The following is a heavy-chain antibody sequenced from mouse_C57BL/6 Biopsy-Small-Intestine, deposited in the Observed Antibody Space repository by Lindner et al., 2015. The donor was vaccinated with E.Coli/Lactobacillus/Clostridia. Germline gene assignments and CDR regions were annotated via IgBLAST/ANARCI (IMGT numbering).Heavy chain of an antibody. CDR1: GYTFTTYW. CDR2: INPASGYA. Sequence: VQLQESGSELMKPGASVKLSCRASGYTFTTYWMHWVRQRPGQGLEWIGYINPASGYAYYNQKFKDKATLTADKSSTTAYMQMSSLTYEDSALYYCARHSIYFGSSSFDYWGQGTTLTVSS. V-gene: IGHV1-7*01. D-gene: IGHD1-1*01. J-gene: IGHJ2*01. CDR3: ARHSIYFGSSSFDY.